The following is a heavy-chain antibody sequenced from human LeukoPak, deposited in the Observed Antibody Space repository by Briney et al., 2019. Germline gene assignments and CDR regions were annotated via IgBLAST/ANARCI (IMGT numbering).Heavy chain of an antibody. CDR1: GFTFSDYY. V-gene: IGHV3-11*06. CDR2: ISSSSSYT. Sequence: GGSLRLSCAASGFTFSDYYMSWIRQAPGKGLEWVSYISSSSSYTNYADSVKGRFTISRDNAKNSLYLQMNSLRAEDTAVYYCARDQPRYCSGGSCYRYFDYWGQGTLVTVSS. J-gene: IGHJ4*02. D-gene: IGHD2-15*01. CDR3: ARDQPRYCSGGSCYRYFDY.